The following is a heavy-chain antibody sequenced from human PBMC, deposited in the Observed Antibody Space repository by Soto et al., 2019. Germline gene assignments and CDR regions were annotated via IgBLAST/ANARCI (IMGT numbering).Heavy chain of an antibody. CDR1: GFTFSSYA. V-gene: IGHV3-23*01. CDR3: AKPLGVTTGVDWFDP. Sequence: PGGSLRLSCAASGFTFSSYAMSWVRQAPGKGLEWVSAISGSGGSTYYADSVKGRFTISRDNSKNTLYLQMNSLRAEDTAVYYCAKPLGVTTGVDWFDPWGQGTLVTVSS. D-gene: IGHD4-17*01. CDR2: ISGSGGST. J-gene: IGHJ5*02.